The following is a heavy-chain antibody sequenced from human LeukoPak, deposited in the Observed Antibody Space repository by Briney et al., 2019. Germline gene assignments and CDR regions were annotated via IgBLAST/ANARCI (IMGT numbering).Heavy chain of an antibody. CDR1: GYTFTGYY. V-gene: IGHV1-2*02. D-gene: IGHD3-22*01. CDR2: INPNSGGT. Sequence: ASVKVSCKASGYTFTGYYMHWVRQAPGQGLEWMGWINPNSGGTNYAQKFQGRVTMTRDTSISTAYMELSRLRSDDTAVYYCARGFTNYYDSSGGWFDPWGQGTLVTVSS. J-gene: IGHJ5*02. CDR3: ARGFTNYYDSSGGWFDP.